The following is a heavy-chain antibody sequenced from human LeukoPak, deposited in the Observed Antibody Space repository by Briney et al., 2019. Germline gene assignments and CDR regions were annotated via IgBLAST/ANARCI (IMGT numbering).Heavy chain of an antibody. D-gene: IGHD3-22*01. CDR1: GFTFSSYS. CDR3: ARDHYHDSSGYIPAGDAFDI. J-gene: IGHJ3*02. CDR2: IRSSSSYI. Sequence: PGGSLRLSCAASGFTFSSYSMNWVRQAPGKGLEWVSSIRSSSSYIYYADSVKGRFTVSRDNANNSVYLQMNSLRAEDTAVYYCARDHYHDSSGYIPAGDAFDIWGQGTMVTVSS. V-gene: IGHV3-21*06.